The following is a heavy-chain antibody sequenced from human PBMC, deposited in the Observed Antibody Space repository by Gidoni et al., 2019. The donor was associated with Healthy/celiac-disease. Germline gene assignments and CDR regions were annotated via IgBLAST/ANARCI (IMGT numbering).Heavy chain of an antibody. CDR3: ARVVAAHYFDY. D-gene: IGHD2-15*01. CDR1: GGSISSYY. Sequence: QVQLQESGPGLVKPSEPLSLTCTVSGGSISSYYWSWIRQPPGKGLEWIGYIYYSGSTNYNPSLKSRVTISVDTSKNQFSLKLSSVTAADTAVYYCARVVAAHYFDYWGQGTLVTVSS. J-gene: IGHJ4*02. CDR2: IYYSGST. V-gene: IGHV4-59*08.